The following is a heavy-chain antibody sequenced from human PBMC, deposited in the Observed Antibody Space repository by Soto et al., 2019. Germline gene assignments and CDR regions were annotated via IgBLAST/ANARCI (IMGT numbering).Heavy chain of an antibody. V-gene: IGHV4-30-2*01. J-gene: IGHJ4*02. Sequence: SETLSLTCAVSGGSISSGGYSWSWIRQPPGKGLEWIGYIYHSGSTYYNPSLKSRVTISVDTSKNQFSLKLSSVTAADTAVYYCARQVPRFGELLFYFDYWGQGTLVTVSS. CDR1: GGSISSGGYS. CDR3: ARQVPRFGELLFYFDY. D-gene: IGHD3-10*01. CDR2: IYHSGST.